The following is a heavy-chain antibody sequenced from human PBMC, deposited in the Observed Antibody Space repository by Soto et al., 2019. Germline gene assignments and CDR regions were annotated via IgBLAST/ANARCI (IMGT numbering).Heavy chain of an antibody. V-gene: IGHV3-30-3*01. J-gene: IGHJ6*02. CDR2: ISFDGSNK. D-gene: IGHD6-19*01. CDR1: GFTFNYYP. CDR3: ARLPGALVAVLYIYPLDGLEAMSDVDV. Sequence: QMQLVESGGGVVQPGESLRLSCAASGFTFNYYPMHWVRQTPGKGLEWVAVISFDGSNKYYADSVKGRFTISRDNSKNMLYLQMNSLRAEDAAVYYCARLPGALVAVLYIYPLDGLEAMSDVDVWGQGTTVSVSS.